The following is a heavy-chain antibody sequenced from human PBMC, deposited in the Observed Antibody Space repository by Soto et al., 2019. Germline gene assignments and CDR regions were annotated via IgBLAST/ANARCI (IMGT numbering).Heavy chain of an antibody. V-gene: IGHV1-2*02. CDR1: GYTFAAYY. D-gene: IGHD4-17*01. CDR3: ASDPDHGDYWGYVFDS. CDR2: INPTSGGT. J-gene: IGHJ4*02. Sequence: QVQLVQSGAEVKKPGASVKVSCKTSGYTFAAYYIHWIRQAPGQGLEWMGWINPTSGGTVYAQNFQDRVTMTRDTSISTAYMELRRLNSDDTALYYCASDPDHGDYWGYVFDSWGQGTPVTVSS.